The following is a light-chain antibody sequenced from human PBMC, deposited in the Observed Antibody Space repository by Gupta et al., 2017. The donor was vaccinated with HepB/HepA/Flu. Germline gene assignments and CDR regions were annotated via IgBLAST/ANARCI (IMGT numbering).Light chain of an antibody. CDR1: QSLLRSDGYNY. J-gene: IGKJ1*01. Sequence: DIVMTQSPLSLPVTPGEPASISCRSTQSLLRSDGYNYVDWFLQKPGQPPQSLIYLGSNRAPGVPDRFSGSGSGTTCTLRISRVEAEDVGIYYCMQTLATPETFGQGTKVDI. CDR3: MQTLATPET. CDR2: LGS. V-gene: IGKV2-28*01.